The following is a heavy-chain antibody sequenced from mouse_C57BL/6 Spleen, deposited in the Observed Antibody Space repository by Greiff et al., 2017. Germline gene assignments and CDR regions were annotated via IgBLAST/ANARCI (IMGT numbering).Heavy chain of an antibody. V-gene: IGHV1-69*01. Sequence: VQLQQPGAELVMPGASVKLSCKASGYTFTSYWMHWVKQRPGQGLEWIGEIDPSDSYTNYNQKFKGKSTLTVDKSSSTAYMQLSSLTSEDSAVYYCARRVLQGAWFAYWGQGTLVTVSA. D-gene: IGHD1-1*01. CDR3: ARRVLQGAWFAY. J-gene: IGHJ3*01. CDR2: IDPSDSYT. CDR1: GYTFTSYW.